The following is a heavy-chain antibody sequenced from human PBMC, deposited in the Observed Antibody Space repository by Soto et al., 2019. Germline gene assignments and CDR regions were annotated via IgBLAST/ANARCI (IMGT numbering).Heavy chain of an antibody. CDR1: GYNFAGYW. Sequence: PGESLKISCKGSGYNFAGYWIAWVRQMPGKGLELMGIIYPSDSDTRYRPSFQGQVTISADKSISSAYLQWSSLRASDTAMYYCARGGVSTRTFDYWGQGPTVTV. CDR2: IYPSDSDT. J-gene: IGHJ4*02. D-gene: IGHD3-3*01. V-gene: IGHV5-51*01. CDR3: ARGGVSTRTFDY.